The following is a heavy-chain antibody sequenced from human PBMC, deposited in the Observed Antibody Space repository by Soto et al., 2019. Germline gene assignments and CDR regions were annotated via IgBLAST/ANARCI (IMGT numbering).Heavy chain of an antibody. CDR3: ARTKCSGGSCYSWSLDY. CDR2: RYYSEST. V-gene: IGHV4-31*03. D-gene: IGHD2-15*01. J-gene: IGHJ4*02. CDR1: CGSITTGGYY. Sequence: SETLSLTCTVSCGSITTGGYYWSWIRQLPGKGLEWIGHRYYSESTYYNPSLKSRVSISLDTSKNQFSLKLSFVTAADTAMYYCARTKCSGGSCYSWSLDYWGQGTPVTVSS.